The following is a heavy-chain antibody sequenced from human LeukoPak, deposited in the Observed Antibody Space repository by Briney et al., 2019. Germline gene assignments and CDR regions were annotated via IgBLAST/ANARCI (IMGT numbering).Heavy chain of an antibody. J-gene: IGHJ6*02. V-gene: IGHV3-30*18. Sequence: GSLRLPCAASGLPLNTTDMNWVGQAPGKGLEWVALISYDGSNKDYADSVKGRFTISRDNSKNTLYLQMNSLRAEDTAVYYCAKEYGAGFYHYYGMDVWGQGTTVTVSS. D-gene: IGHD1-26*01. CDR2: ISYDGSNK. CDR3: AKEYGAGFYHYYGMDV. CDR1: GLPLNTTD.